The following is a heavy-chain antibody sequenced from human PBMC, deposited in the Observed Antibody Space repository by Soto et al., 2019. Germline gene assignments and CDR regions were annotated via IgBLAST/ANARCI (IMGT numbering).Heavy chain of an antibody. CDR1: GDSFSSGDYK. CDR3: ARSGDSVAFDY. V-gene: IGHV4-30-4*01. D-gene: IGHD4-17*01. CDR2: TYYSGYT. Sequence: QVQLQESGPGLVKPSQTLSLTCTVSGDSFSSGDYKWSWIRQPPGKGLEWIGYTYYSGYTYNNPSLKSRLTMSVDTSTHQFSLKLSSVTAAATVVYYCARSGDSVAFDYWGQGTLVTVS. J-gene: IGHJ4*02.